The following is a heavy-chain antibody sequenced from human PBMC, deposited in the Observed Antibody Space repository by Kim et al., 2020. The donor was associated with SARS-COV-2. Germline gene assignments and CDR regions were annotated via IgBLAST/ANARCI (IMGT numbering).Heavy chain of an antibody. CDR1: GFDFSSYA. CDR2: ISISSNT. Sequence: GGSLRLSCAGSGFDFSSYAMSWVRQAPGKGLEWVSAISISSNTYDADSVKGRFTISRANSKSTLYLQMDSLRVEDTAVYYCARKLPDAHPLDYWGQGTLVTVSS. CDR3: ARKLPDAHPLDY. J-gene: IGHJ4*02. V-gene: IGHV3-23*01. D-gene: IGHD1-26*01.